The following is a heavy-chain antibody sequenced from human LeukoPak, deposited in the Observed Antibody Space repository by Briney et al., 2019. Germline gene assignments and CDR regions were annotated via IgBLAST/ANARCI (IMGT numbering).Heavy chain of an antibody. CDR3: AREVMVRGFDY. J-gene: IGHJ4*02. CDR2: IKQDGSEK. CDR1: GLTFSSYW. D-gene: IGHD3-10*01. Sequence: GGSLRLSCAASGLTFSSYWMSWVRQAPGKGLEWVANIKQDGSEKYYVDSVKGRFTISRDNAKNSLYLQMNSLRAEDTAVYYCAREVMVRGFDYWGQGTLVTVSS. V-gene: IGHV3-7*01.